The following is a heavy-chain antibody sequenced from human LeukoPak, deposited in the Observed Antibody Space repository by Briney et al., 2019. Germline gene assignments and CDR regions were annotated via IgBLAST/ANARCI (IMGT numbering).Heavy chain of an antibody. CDR2: ISYDGSNK. D-gene: IGHD2-2*01. CDR3: AKDSQGSRRPHYFDY. J-gene: IGHJ4*02. CDR1: GFTFSSYG. Sequence: GGSLRLSCAASGFTFSSYGMHWVRQAPGKGLEWVAVISYDGSNKYYADSVKGRFTISRDNSKNTLYLQMNSLRAEDMAVYYCAKDSQGSRRPHYFDYWGQGTLVTVSS. V-gene: IGHV3-30*18.